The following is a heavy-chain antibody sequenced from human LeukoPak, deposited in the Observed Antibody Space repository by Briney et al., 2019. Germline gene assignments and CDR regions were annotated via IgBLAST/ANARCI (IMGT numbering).Heavy chain of an antibody. CDR1: GFIFSTYW. D-gene: IGHD5-24*01. V-gene: IGHV3-7*01. Sequence: GGSLRLSCAASGFIFSTYWMTWVRQAPGKGLEWVANIKQDGSHNYYVDSVSGRFTISRDNAKNSLYLQMNSLRAEDTAVYYCARATLGDGYNLVVKSDAFDIWGQGTMVTVSS. CDR3: ARATLGDGYNLVVKSDAFDI. CDR2: IKQDGSHN. J-gene: IGHJ3*02.